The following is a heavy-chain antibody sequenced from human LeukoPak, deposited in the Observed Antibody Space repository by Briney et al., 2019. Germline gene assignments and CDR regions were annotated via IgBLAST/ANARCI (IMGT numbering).Heavy chain of an antibody. Sequence: PGGSLRLSCASSVFTFSSYSMSWVRQAPGKGLEWVSAISSIGGSTYYADSVKGRFTISRDHSKNTLYLQMNSLRAEDTAVYYCAKDRAHLEWLSDVWGQGTLVTVSS. CDR2: ISSIGGST. J-gene: IGHJ4*02. D-gene: IGHD3-3*01. CDR1: VFTFSSYS. CDR3: AKDRAHLEWLSDV. V-gene: IGHV3-23*01.